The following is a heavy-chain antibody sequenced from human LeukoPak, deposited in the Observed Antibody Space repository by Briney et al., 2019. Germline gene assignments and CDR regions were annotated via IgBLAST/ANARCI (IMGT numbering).Heavy chain of an antibody. CDR1: GGPLSSSSYY. D-gene: IGHD2-21*01. V-gene: IGHV4-39*02. J-gene: IGHJ4*02. CDR3: ARDSCGNNFDY. CDR2: IYYGWST. Sequence: SETLSLTCTVSGGPLSSSSYYWGWIRQPPGRGLEWIGNIYYGWSTYYNPSLKSRVTISVDTPKNQFSLKVSSVTAADTAVYYCARDSCGNNFDYWGQGTLVTVSS.